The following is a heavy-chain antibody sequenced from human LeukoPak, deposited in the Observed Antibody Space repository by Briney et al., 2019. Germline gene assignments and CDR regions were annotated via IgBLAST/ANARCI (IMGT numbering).Heavy chain of an antibody. CDR1: GFTFSSYW. J-gene: IGHJ4*02. CDR2: IASDGSST. D-gene: IGHD4-23*01. CDR3: ARGRPHGNDY. Sequence: PGGSLRLSCAASGFTFSSYWMNWVRQAPGKGLVWVSRIASDGSSTTYADSVKGRFSISRDNAKNTLYLQMNSLRVEDTAAYCCARGRPHGNDYWGQGTLVTVSS. V-gene: IGHV3-74*01.